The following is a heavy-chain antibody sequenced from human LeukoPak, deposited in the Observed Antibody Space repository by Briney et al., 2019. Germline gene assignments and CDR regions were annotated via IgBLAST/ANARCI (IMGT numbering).Heavy chain of an antibody. Sequence: GGSLRLSCAASGFTFRSYEMNWVRQAPGKGLEWVSYISSSGSTVYYADSVKGRFTISRDNSKSTLFLQMNSLRAEDTAVYYCAKDPRVGSRVATPCHWGQGTLVTVSS. V-gene: IGHV3-48*03. D-gene: IGHD5-24*01. CDR1: GFTFRSYE. CDR2: ISSSGSTV. CDR3: AKDPRVGSRVATPCH. J-gene: IGHJ4*02.